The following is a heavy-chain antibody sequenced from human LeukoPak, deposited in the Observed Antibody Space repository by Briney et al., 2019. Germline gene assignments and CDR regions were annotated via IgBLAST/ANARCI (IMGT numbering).Heavy chain of an antibody. CDR1: GGSISNKNFY. CDR2: IYFTGST. CDR3: AKSRGRGSFDP. J-gene: IGHJ5*02. V-gene: IGHV4-39*01. D-gene: IGHD5-24*01. Sequence: PSETLSLTCTVSGGSISNKNFYWGWIHQPPGKGLEWVGSIYFTGSTYYHPSLESRVTISVDTSKNQFSLKVSAVTAADTAVYHCAKSRGRGSFDPWGQGTLVIVSS.